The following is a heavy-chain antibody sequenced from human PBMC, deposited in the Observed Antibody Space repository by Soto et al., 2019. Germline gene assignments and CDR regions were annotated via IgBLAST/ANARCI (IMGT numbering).Heavy chain of an antibody. CDR2: IYYSGST. J-gene: IGHJ5*02. CDR1: GGSISSYY. V-gene: IGHV4-59*01. Sequence: SETLSLTCTVSGGSISSYYWSWIRQPPGKGLEWIGYIYYSGSTNYNPSLKSRVTISVDTSKNQFSLKLSSVTAADTAVYYCARGAQELYYYDSSGYSNWFDPWGQGTLVTVSS. CDR3: ARGAQELYYYDSSGYSNWFDP. D-gene: IGHD3-22*01.